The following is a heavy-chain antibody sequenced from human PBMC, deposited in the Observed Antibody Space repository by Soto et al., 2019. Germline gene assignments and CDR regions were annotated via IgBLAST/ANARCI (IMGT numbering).Heavy chain of an antibody. J-gene: IGHJ5*02. CDR2: INPSGGST. V-gene: IGHV1-46*01. Sequence: ASVKVSCKASGYTVTSYYMHCVRQAPGQVLEWMGIINPSGGSTSYAQKFQGRVTMTRDTSTSTVYMELSSLRSEDTAVYYCARAGYDFWSGYSNWFDPWGQGTLVTVSS. CDR1: GYTVTSYY. CDR3: ARAGYDFWSGYSNWFDP. D-gene: IGHD3-3*01.